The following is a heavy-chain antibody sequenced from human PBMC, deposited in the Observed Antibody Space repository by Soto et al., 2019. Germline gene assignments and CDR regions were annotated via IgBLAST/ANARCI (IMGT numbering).Heavy chain of an antibody. V-gene: IGHV1-69*02. CDR2: IIPILGIA. Sequence: QVQLVPSGAEVQKPGSSVKVSCKASGGTFSSYPISWVRQAPGQGLEWMGRIIPILGIANYAQKFQGRVTITADKTTSTADMELISLRSEDTAVYYCARGSTYYYGSGSYYYYYYYMDVWGKGTMVTVSS. D-gene: IGHD3-10*01. J-gene: IGHJ6*03. CDR1: GGTFSSYP. CDR3: ARGSTYYYGSGSYYYYYYYMDV.